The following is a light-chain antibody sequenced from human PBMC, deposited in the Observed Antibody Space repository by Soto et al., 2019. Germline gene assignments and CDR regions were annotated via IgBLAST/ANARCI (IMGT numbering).Light chain of an antibody. CDR2: AAS. J-gene: IGKJ3*01. Sequence: DIQMTQSPSSVSASVGYRVTITCRASQGISSWLAWYQQKPGKAPKLLIYAASSLHSGVPSRFSGSGSGTELTLSISILQPEDCAIYYCQQAISFPPGFIFGPGTKVDIK. V-gene: IGKV1-12*01. CDR1: QGISSW. CDR3: QQAISFPPGFI.